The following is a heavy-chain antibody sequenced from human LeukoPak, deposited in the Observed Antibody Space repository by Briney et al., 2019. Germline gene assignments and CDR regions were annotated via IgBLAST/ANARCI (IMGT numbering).Heavy chain of an antibody. Sequence: PGGSLRLSCAASGFTFSSYDMNWVRQAPGKGLEWVSYISNSGSAMYFADSVKGRFTIARDNAKNSLYLQMNSLRAADTAVYYCARADCSGDTCYLFYWGQGTLVTVSS. J-gene: IGHJ4*02. CDR2: ISNSGSAM. V-gene: IGHV3-48*03. D-gene: IGHD2-15*01. CDR3: ARADCSGDTCYLFY. CDR1: GFTFSSYD.